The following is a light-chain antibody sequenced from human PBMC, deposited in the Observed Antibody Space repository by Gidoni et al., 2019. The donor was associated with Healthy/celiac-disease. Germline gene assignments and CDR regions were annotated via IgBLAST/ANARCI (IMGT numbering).Light chain of an antibody. CDR3: AAWDDSLNGPDVV. CDR2: SNN. CDR1: SSNIGSNT. Sequence: QSVLTPPPSASGTPGQRGTSPCSGSSSNIGSNTVNWYQQLPGTAPKLLIYSNNQRPSGVPDRFSGSKSGTSASLAISGLQSEDEADYYCAAWDDSLNGPDVVFGGGTKLTVL. J-gene: IGLJ2*01. V-gene: IGLV1-44*01.